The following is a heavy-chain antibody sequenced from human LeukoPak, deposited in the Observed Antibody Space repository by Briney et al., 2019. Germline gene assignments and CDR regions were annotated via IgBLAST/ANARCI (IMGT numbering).Heavy chain of an antibody. D-gene: IGHD3-9*01. Sequence: GGSLRLSCAASGFTFSSYWMSGVRQAPGKGLEWVANIKQDGSEKYYVDSVKGRFTISRDNAKNSLYLQMNSLRAEDTAVYYCAREEYDILTGYSNFDYWGQGTLVTVSS. CDR1: GFTFSSYW. V-gene: IGHV3-7*03. CDR2: IKQDGSEK. CDR3: AREEYDILTGYSNFDY. J-gene: IGHJ4*02.